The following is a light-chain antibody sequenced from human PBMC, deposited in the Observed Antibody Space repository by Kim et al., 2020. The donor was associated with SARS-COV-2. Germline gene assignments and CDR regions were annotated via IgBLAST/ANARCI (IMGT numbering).Light chain of an antibody. J-gene: IGLJ3*02. CDR3: GTWDGSLSSMV. V-gene: IGLV1-51*01. CDR2: DDN. CDR1: NSNIGNNY. Sequence: GQMVTVSCSGSNSNIGNNYVSWYQQLPGTAPKLLIYDDNKRPSGIPDRFSGSKSGTSATLGITGLQTGDEAGYYCGTWDGSLSSMVFGGGTMLTVL.